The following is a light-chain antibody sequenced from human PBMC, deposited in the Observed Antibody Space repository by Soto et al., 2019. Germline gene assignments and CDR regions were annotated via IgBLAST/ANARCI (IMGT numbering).Light chain of an antibody. Sequence: EIVLTQSPGTVSLSPGERATLSCRASQTVGASYVAWYQHRPGQAPKFLMYGASTRATGIPDRFSGSGSGTEFTLTIDSLEPEDFGLYYCQQYGRSPWTFGQGTRVEI. CDR2: GAS. J-gene: IGKJ1*01. CDR3: QQYGRSPWT. V-gene: IGKV3-20*01. CDR1: QTVGASY.